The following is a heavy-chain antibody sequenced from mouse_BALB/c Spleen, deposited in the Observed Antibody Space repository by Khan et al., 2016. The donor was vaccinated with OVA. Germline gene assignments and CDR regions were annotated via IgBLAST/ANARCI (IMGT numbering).Heavy chain of an antibody. V-gene: IGHV1-85*01. CDR3: TRGTTMMSWFAY. Sequence: VQLQESGAALVKPGASVKLSCKASGYTFTGSDINWVRQRPEQGPEWIGRTFPGDGTTQYNEKLQGKATLTTDKSSSTAYMQLSRLTSEDTAVYCCTRGTTMMSWFAYWGQGTLVTVSA. D-gene: IGHD2-4*01. J-gene: IGHJ3*01. CDR2: TFPGDGTT. CDR1: GYTFTGSD.